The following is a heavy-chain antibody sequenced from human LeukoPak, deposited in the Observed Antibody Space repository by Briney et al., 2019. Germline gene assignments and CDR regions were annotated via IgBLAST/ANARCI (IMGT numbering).Heavy chain of an antibody. CDR2: ISYDGSNK. D-gene: IGHD2-21*02. CDR3: AREGSLAALLHYYYYMDV. J-gene: IGHJ6*03. Sequence: GGSLRLSCAASGITFSSYAMHWVRQAPGKGLEWVAVISYDGSNKYYADSVKGRFTISRDNAKNSLYLQMNSLRAEDTAVYYCAREGSLAALLHYYYYMDVWGKGTTVTISS. V-gene: IGHV3-30*04. CDR1: GITFSSYA.